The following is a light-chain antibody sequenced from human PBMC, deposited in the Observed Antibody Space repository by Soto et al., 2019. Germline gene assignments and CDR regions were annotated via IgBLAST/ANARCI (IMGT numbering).Light chain of an antibody. CDR1: QSVSRN. V-gene: IGKV3-15*01. CDR3: QQYGDWPPGT. J-gene: IGKJ2*02. Sequence: EIVMTQSPATLSVSPGERATLSCRASQSVSRNLAWYQQKPGQPPRLLIYDASTRATGVPARFGGSGSGTEFTLTISGPQSEDFAVYYCQQYGDWPPGTFGQGTKVEI. CDR2: DAS.